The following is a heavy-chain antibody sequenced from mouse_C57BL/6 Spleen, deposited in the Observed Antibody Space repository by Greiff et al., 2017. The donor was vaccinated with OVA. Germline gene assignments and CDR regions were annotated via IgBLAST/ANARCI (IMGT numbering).Heavy chain of an antibody. CDR2: IWSGGST. V-gene: IGHV2-2*01. Sequence: VQLQQSGPGLVQPSQSLSITCTVSGFSLTSYGVHWVRQSPGKGLEWLGVIWSGGSTDYNAAFISSLSISKDNSKSQVFFKMNSLQADDTAIYYCARIRGNYFYAMDYWGKGTSVTVSS. D-gene: IGHD2-1*01. CDR1: GFSLTSYG. J-gene: IGHJ4*01. CDR3: ARIRGNYFYAMDY.